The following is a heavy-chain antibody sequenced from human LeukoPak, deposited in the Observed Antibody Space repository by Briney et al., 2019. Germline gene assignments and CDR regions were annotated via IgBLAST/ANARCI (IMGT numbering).Heavy chain of an antibody. J-gene: IGHJ4*02. CDR3: AGDRATSYFDY. CDR2: ISYDGSNK. D-gene: IGHD1-26*01. CDR1: GFTFSSYG. Sequence: GGSLRLSCAASGFTFSSYGMHWVRQAPGKGLEWVAVISYDGSNKYYADSVKGRFTISRDNSKNTLYLQMNSLRAEDTAVYYCAGDRATSYFDYWGQGALVTISS. V-gene: IGHV3-30*03.